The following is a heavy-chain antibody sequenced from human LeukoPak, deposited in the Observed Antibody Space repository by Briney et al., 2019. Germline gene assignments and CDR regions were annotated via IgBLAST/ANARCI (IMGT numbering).Heavy chain of an antibody. J-gene: IGHJ4*02. CDR1: GYTFTSYD. V-gene: IGHV1-8*01. Sequence: ASVKVSCKASGYTFTSYDINWVRQATGQGLEWMGWMNPNSGNTGYAQKFQGRVTMTRDTSTNTVYMELSSLRSEDTAVYFCARATLSDYYFNYWGQGTLVTVSS. CDR2: MNPNSGNT. CDR3: ARATLSDYYFNY.